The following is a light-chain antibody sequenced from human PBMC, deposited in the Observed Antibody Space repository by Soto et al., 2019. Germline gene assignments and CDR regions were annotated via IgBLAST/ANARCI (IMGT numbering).Light chain of an antibody. CDR2: EVT. V-gene: IGLV2-8*01. J-gene: IGLJ2*01. Sequence: QSALTQPPSASGSPGQSITISCTGTSSDVGGYNYVSWYQQHPGNAPKLIIHEVTKRPSGVPDRFSGSKSGNTASLTVTGIQAEDEAEYDGSSYAGSNILVFGEGTKLTVL. CDR3: SSYAGSNILV. CDR1: SSDVGGYNY.